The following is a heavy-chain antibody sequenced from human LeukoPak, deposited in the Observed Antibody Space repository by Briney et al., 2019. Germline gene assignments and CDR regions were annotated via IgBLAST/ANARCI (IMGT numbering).Heavy chain of an antibody. CDR1: GGSISSGGYY. D-gene: IGHD2-15*01. Sequence: PSETLSLTCTVSGGSISSGGYYWSWIRQHPGKGLEWIGYIYYSGSTYYNPSLKSRVTISVDTSKNQFSLKLSSVTAADTAVYYCARWGGLPSLGFDPWGQGTLVTVSS. CDR3: ARWGGLPSLGFDP. CDR2: IYYSGST. J-gene: IGHJ5*02. V-gene: IGHV4-31*03.